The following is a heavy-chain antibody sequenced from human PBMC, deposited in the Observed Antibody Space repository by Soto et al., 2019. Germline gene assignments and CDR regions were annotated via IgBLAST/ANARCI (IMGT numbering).Heavy chain of an antibody. CDR2: LYSSCST. Sequence: QVQLQESGPGLVKPSQTLSLTCTFSGVSISSGGYYWSWILQQPGKGLQWIGYLYSSCSTYYNPCLKGRVTISVDASKNHVSLKLSCVTAADTAVYYCARDQRVYYDCGMDVWGQGTTVTVSS. CDR1: GVSISSGGYY. CDR3: ARDQRVYYDCGMDV. J-gene: IGHJ6*02. V-gene: IGHV4-31*03.